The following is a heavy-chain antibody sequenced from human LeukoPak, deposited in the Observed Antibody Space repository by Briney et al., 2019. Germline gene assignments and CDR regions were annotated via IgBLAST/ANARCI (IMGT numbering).Heavy chain of an antibody. CDR3: ARLSNLLLWFGELSYFDY. V-gene: IGHV4-39*01. D-gene: IGHD3-10*01. J-gene: IGHJ4*02. CDR1: GGSISSSSSY. CDR2: IYYSGST. Sequence: PSETLSLTCTVSGGSISSSSSYWGWIRQPPGKGLEWIGSIYYSGSTYYNPSLKSRVTISVDTSKNQFSLKLSSVTAADTAVYSCARLSNLLLWFGELSYFDYWGQGTLVTVSS.